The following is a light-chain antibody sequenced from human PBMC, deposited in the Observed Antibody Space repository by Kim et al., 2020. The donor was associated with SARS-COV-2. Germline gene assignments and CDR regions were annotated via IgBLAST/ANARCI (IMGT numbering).Light chain of an antibody. Sequence: NFMLNQPHSVSESPGKTVTISCTRSSGSIDDNYVQWYQQRPGGVPTTVIYEDDQRPSGVSDRFSGSIDNSSNSASLTISGLRTEDEADYYCQSYNRDNVLFGGGTQLPVL. CDR2: EDD. CDR1: SGSIDDNY. V-gene: IGLV6-57*04. CDR3: QSYNRDNVL. J-gene: IGLJ2*01.